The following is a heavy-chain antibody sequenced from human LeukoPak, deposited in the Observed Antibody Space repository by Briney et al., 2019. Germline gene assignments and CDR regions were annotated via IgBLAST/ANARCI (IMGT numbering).Heavy chain of an antibody. CDR3: ARALGYSYGRPGRLIDY. J-gene: IGHJ4*02. CDR1: GGSISSGGYY. V-gene: IGHV4-31*03. CDR2: IYYSGST. D-gene: IGHD5-18*01. Sequence: SETLSLTCTVSGGSISSGGYYWSWIRQHPGKGLEWIGYIYYSGSTYYNPSLKSRVTISVDTSKNQFSLKLSSVTAADTAVYYCARALGYSYGRPGRLIDYWGQGTLVTVSS.